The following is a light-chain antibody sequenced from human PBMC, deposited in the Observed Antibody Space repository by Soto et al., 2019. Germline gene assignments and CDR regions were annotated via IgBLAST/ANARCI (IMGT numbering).Light chain of an antibody. Sequence: DIQMTKSTYTLSASVGDRVTITCRASQSISSYLNWYQQKPGKAPKLLIYGASSLQSGVPSRFSGSGSGTDFTLTISSLQPDDFATYYCQHYNSYSEAFGQGTKVDIK. J-gene: IGKJ1*01. V-gene: IGKV1-39*01. CDR2: GAS. CDR1: QSISSY. CDR3: QHYNSYSEA.